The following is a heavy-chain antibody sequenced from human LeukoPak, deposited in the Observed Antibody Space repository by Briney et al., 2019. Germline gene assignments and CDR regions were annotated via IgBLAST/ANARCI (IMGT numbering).Heavy chain of an antibody. D-gene: IGHD3-22*01. Sequence: SETLSLTCTVSGGSISSYYWSWIRQPPGKGLEWIGYIYYSGSTNYNPSLKSRVTISVDTSKNQFSLKLSSVTAADTAVYYCARDTLIYYYDSSGYLTLDYWGQGTLVTVSS. J-gene: IGHJ4*02. CDR2: IYYSGST. V-gene: IGHV4-59*01. CDR1: GGSISSYY. CDR3: ARDTLIYYYDSSGYLTLDY.